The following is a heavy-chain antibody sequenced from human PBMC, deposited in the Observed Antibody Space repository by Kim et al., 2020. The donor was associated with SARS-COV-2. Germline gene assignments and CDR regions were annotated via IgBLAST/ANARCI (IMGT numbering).Heavy chain of an antibody. V-gene: IGHV3-23*01. D-gene: IGHD1-26*01. CDR1: GFTFSSYA. Sequence: GGSLRLSCAASGFTFSSYAMSWVRQAPGKGLEWVSAISGSGGSTYYADSVKGRFTISRDNSKNTLYLQMNSLRAEDTAVYYCATSYPRTKWELIGGEFDYWGQGTLVTVSS. J-gene: IGHJ4*02. CDR3: ATSYPRTKWELIGGEFDY. CDR2: ISGSGGST.